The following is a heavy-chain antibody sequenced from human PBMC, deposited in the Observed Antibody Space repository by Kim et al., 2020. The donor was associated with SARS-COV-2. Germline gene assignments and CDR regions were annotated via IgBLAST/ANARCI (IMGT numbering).Heavy chain of an antibody. CDR2: IGTTANT. V-gene: IGHV3-13*01. Sequence: GGSLRLSCAASGFAFSTYDMHWVRHRAGEGLEWVSTIGTTANTYYRGPVEGRFTISRDDAKNALYLQMDSLRAEDTAVYYCTRVKGYSGNGYFDYWGQGSLVTVSS. D-gene: IGHD5-12*01. J-gene: IGHJ4*02. CDR1: GFAFSTYD. CDR3: TRVKGYSGNGYFDY.